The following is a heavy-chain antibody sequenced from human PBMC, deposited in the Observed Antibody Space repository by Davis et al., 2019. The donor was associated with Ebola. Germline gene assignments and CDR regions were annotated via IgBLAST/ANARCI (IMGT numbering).Heavy chain of an antibody. J-gene: IGHJ4*02. D-gene: IGHD3-10*01. V-gene: IGHV3-48*04. CDR2: ISSSSSTI. CDR3: ARDLGQADFDY. CDR1: GFTFSSYS. Sequence: GGSLRLSCAASGFTFSSYSMNWVLQAPGKGLEWVSYISSSSSTIYYADSVKGRFTISRDNAKNSLYLQMNSLRAEDTAVYYCARDLGQADFDYWGQGTLVTVSS.